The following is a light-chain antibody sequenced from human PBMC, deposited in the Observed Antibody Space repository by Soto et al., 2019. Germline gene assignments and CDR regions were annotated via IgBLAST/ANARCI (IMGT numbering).Light chain of an antibody. CDR2: DVS. V-gene: IGLV2-14*03. Sequence: QSALTPPASVSGSPGQSITISCTGTSSDVGGYNFVSWYQQHPGKAPKLMIYDVSNRPSGVSDRFSGSKSGNTASLTIFGLQAEDEADYYCSSYATSILEVFGTGTKLTVL. CDR1: SSDVGGYNF. CDR3: SSYATSILEV. J-gene: IGLJ1*01.